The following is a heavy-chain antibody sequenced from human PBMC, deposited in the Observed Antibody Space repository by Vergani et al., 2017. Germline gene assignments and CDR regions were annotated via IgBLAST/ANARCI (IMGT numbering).Heavy chain of an antibody. J-gene: IGHJ6*02. Sequence: EVQLLESGGGLVQPGGSLRLSCAASGFTFSSYAMSWVRQAPGKGLEWVSAISGSGGSTYYADSVKGRFTISRDNSKNTLYLQMNSLRAEDTAVYYCAKALAGVYYYYYGMDVWGQGTTVTVSS. CDR2: ISGSGGST. CDR3: AKALAGVYYYYYGMDV. V-gene: IGHV3-23*01. CDR1: GFTFSSYA. D-gene: IGHD2-15*01.